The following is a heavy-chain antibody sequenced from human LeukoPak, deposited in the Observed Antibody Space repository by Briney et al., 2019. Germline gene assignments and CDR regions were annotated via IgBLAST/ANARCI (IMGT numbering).Heavy chain of an antibody. CDR2: LSGSAGST. D-gene: IGHD1-26*01. J-gene: IGHJ4*02. V-gene: IGHV3-23*01. CDR1: GFTSSSYA. CDR3: AKRGAEVGATVAPGDY. Sequence: GGSLRLSCAASGFTSSSYAMSWVRQAPGKGLEWVSALSGSAGSTYYADSVTGRFTISRDNSKNTLYLQMNSLRAEDTAVYYCAKRGAEVGATVAPGDYWGQGTLVTVSS.